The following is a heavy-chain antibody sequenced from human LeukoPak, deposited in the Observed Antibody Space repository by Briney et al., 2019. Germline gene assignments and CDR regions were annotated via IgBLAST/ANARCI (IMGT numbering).Heavy chain of an antibody. J-gene: IGHJ6*02. D-gene: IGHD4-11*01. CDR2: ISGSGGST. V-gene: IGHV3-23*01. CDR1: GFTFSSYA. CDR3: AKVYYSNYYYGMDV. Sequence: GGSLRLSCAASGFTFSSYAMSWVRQAPGKGLEWVSAISGSGGSTYYADSVKGRFTVSRDNSKNTLYLQMNSLRAEDTAVYYCAKVYYSNYYYGMDVWGQGTTVTVSS.